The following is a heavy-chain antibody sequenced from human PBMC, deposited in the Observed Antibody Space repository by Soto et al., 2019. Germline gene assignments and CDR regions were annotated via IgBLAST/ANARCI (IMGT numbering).Heavy chain of an antibody. D-gene: IGHD5-12*01. V-gene: IGHV3-21*01. CDR1: GFTFSSYS. CDR3: ARDLGYSGYEREAG. Sequence: GGSLRLSCAASGFTFSSYSMNWVRQAPGKGLEWVSSISSSSSYIYYADSVKGRFTISRDNAKNSLYLQMNSLRAEDTAVYYCARDLGYSGYEREAGWGQGTLVTVSS. CDR2: ISSSSSYI. J-gene: IGHJ4*02.